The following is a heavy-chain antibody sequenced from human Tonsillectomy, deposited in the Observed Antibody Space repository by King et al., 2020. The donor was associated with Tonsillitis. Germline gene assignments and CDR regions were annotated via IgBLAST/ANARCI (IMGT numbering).Heavy chain of an antibody. V-gene: IGHV3-33*01. J-gene: IGHJ6*02. CDR3: ARAPPAAPRSYYYYGMDV. D-gene: IGHD2-2*01. CDR2: IWDDGSNK. CDR1: GLSLSSYG. Sequence: VQLVESGGGVVQPGRSLRLSCAASGLSLSSYGMHWLRQAPGKGLEWVAVIWDDGSNKYYADSVKGRCTISRDNSKNTRYLQMNSLRDEDTAFYYCARAPPAAPRSYYYYGMDVWGQGTTVTVSS.